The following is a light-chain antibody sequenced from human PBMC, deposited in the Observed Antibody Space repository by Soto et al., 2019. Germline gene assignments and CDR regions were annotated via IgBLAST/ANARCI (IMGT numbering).Light chain of an antibody. J-gene: IGKJ1*01. Sequence: AIPMTQYPSSLSASVGDRVTITCRASQGIANELGWYQQKPGKAPKLLINAASSLQSGVPSRLSGSGSGTDFTLTISRLQPEEGSTDEGLQDYTYPWTFGQVTKVDIK. V-gene: IGKV1-6*01. CDR3: LQDYTYPWT. CDR1: QGIANE. CDR2: AAS.